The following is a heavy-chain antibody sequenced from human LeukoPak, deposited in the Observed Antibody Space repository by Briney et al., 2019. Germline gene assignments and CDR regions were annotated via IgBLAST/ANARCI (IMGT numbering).Heavy chain of an antibody. CDR2: ISSSGSTI. CDR3: AKDLAYYYGSGSYKYSRYYYYGMDV. D-gene: IGHD3-10*01. CDR1: GFTFSSYE. Sequence: PGGSLRLSCAASGFTFSSYEMHWVRQAPGKGLEGVSYISSSGSTIYYADSVKGRFTISRDNAKNSLYLQMNSLRAEDTAVYYCAKDLAYYYGSGSYKYSRYYYYGMDVWGKGTTVTVSS. V-gene: IGHV3-48*03. J-gene: IGHJ6*04.